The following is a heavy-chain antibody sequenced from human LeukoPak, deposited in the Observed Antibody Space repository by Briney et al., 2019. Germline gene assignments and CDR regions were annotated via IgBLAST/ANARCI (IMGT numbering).Heavy chain of an antibody. CDR2: ISSSSYI. D-gene: IGHD3-22*01. CDR3: ARDPTYYYDSSGYVIP. CDR1: GFTFSSYS. Sequence: PGGSLRLSCAASGFTFSSYSMNWVRQAPGKGLEWVSSISSSSYIYYADSVKGRFTISRDNAKNSLYLQMNSLRAEDTAVYYCARDPTYYYDSSGYVIPWGQGTLVTVSS. V-gene: IGHV3-21*01. J-gene: IGHJ5*02.